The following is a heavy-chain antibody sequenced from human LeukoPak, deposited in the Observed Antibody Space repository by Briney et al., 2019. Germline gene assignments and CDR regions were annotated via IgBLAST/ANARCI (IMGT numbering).Heavy chain of an antibody. CDR3: AKRERWLQSIDY. J-gene: IGHJ4*02. CDR2: ISYDGSNK. CDR1: GFTFSSYG. D-gene: IGHD5-24*01. Sequence: PGRSLRLSCATSGFTFSSYGMHWVRQAPGKGLEWVAVISYDGSNKYYADSVKGRFTISRDNSKNTLYLQMNSLRAEDTAVYYCAKRERWLQSIDYWGQGTLVTVSS. V-gene: IGHV3-30*18.